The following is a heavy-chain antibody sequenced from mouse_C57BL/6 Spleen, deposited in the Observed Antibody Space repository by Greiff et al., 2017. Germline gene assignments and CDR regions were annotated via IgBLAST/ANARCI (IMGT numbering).Heavy chain of an antibody. CDR3: AIVDATCAY. J-gene: IGHJ3*01. Sequence: QVKLKESGLGLVAPSQSLFITCTVSGFSLTSYGVSWVRQPPGKGLEWLGVLWGDGSTSYHSALISRLSISKENSKSQVFLKLNSLQTDDTATYYWAIVDATCAYWGQGTLGTVSA. CDR1: GFSLTSYG. D-gene: IGHD6-1*01. CDR2: LWGDGST. V-gene: IGHV2-3*01.